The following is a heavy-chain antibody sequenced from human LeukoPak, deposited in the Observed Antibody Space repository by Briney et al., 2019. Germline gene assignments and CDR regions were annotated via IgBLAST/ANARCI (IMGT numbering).Heavy chain of an antibody. J-gene: IGHJ6*03. CDR2: IYTSGST. CDR3: ASNSLKYYYYYYMDV. V-gene: IGHV4-61*02. CDR1: GGSISSGSYY. Sequence: SQTLSLTCTVSGGSISSGSYYWSWIRQPAGKGLEWSGCIYTSGSTNYNPSLKSRVTISVDTSKNQFSLKLSSVTAADTAVYYCASNSLKYYYYYYMDVWGKGTTVTVSS. D-gene: IGHD4-23*01.